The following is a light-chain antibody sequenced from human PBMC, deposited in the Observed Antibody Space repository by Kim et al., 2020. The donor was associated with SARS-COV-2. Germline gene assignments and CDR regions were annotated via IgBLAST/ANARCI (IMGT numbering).Light chain of an antibody. CDR1: QSVGSN. Sequence: EIVMTQSPAILSVSPGERASLSCRASQSVGSNLAWYQQKPGQPPRLLIYGASNRATGLPARFSGSGSGTEFALTISSLQSEDFAVYYCQQYNNWPPDTFGQGTKLEI. CDR2: GAS. J-gene: IGKJ2*01. CDR3: QQYNNWPPDT. V-gene: IGKV3-15*01.